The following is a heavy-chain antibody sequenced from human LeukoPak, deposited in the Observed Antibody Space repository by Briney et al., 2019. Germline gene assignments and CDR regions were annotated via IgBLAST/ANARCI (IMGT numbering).Heavy chain of an antibody. Sequence: SETLSLTCTVSGRSISSHYWSWIRQPPGKGLEWIGYIYYSGSTNSNPSLKSRVTISVDTSKNQYSLKLSSVTAADTAVYYCARGGDGYTLYYFDYWGQGTLVTVSS. CDR2: IYYSGST. CDR3: ARGGDGYTLYYFDY. D-gene: IGHD5-24*01. J-gene: IGHJ4*02. V-gene: IGHV4-59*11. CDR1: GRSISSHY.